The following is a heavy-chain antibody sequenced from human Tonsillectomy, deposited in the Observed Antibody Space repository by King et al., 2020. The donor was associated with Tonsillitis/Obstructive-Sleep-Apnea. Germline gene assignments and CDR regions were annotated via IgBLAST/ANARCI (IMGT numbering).Heavy chain of an antibody. Sequence: QLVQSGGGLVQPGGSLRVSCAASGFTFSSYEMNWVRQAPGKGLEWVSYISSSGSTIYYADSVKGRFTISRDNANNSLYLQMNSLRAEDTAVYHCASSRFGGWFDPWGQGTLVTVSS. V-gene: IGHV3-48*03. CDR3: ASSRFGGWFDP. CDR1: GFTFSSYE. D-gene: IGHD3-16*01. CDR2: ISSSGSTI. J-gene: IGHJ5*02.